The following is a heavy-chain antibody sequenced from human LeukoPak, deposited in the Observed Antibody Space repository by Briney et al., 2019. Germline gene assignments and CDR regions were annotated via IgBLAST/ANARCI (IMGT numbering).Heavy chain of an antibody. J-gene: IGHJ6*02. V-gene: IGHV1-18*01. D-gene: IGHD5-24*01. CDR3: ARARGSRDGHPMDV. Sequence: GASVKVSCKASGYTFTSYGISWGRQAPGQGLEWMGWISAYNGKTNYAQKLQGRVTMTTDTSTSTADMELRSLRSDDTAVYYCARARGSRDGHPMDVWGQGTTVTVSS. CDR2: ISAYNGKT. CDR1: GYTFTSYG.